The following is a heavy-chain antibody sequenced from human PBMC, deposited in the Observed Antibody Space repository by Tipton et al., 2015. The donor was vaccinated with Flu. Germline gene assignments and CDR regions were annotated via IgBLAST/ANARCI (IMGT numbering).Heavy chain of an antibody. CDR1: GGSLSSYY. CDR2: MYTSGST. CDR3: ARGSGSGTFMIFDL. J-gene: IGHJ4*02. D-gene: IGHD3-10*01. V-gene: IGHV4-4*07. Sequence: TLSLTCTVSGGSLSSYYWSWIRQPAGKGLEWIGRMYTSGSTNYNPSLKSRLTMSVDASKQQFSLKLSSMTAADTAVYYCARGSGSGTFMIFDLWGQGTLVTVCS.